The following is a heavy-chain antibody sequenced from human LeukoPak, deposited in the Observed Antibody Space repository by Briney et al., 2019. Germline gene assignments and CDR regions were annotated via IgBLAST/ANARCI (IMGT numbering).Heavy chain of an antibody. Sequence: GESLKISCKGSGYSFTSYWIGWVRQMPGKGLEWMGIIYAGDSDTRYSPSFQGQVTISADKSISTAYLQWSSLKASDTAMYYCARSIVVVPAAMGYYYYGMDVWGQGTTVTVSS. D-gene: IGHD2-2*01. J-gene: IGHJ6*02. CDR2: IYAGDSDT. CDR1: GYSFTSYW. CDR3: ARSIVVVPAAMGYYYYGMDV. V-gene: IGHV5-51*01.